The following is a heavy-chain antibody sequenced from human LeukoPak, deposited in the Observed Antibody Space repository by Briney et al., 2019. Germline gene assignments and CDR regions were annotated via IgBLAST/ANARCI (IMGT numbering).Heavy chain of an antibody. V-gene: IGHV3-7*01. CDR2: IKHDGSEK. J-gene: IGHJ4*02. Sequence: PGGSLRLPCAASGFTFSNYWMSWVRQAPGKGLEWVASIKHDGSEKYYVDSVKGRFTISRDNVKNSLYLQMSSLRAEDTAVYYCARPVAGRFLDYWGQGTLVTVSS. CDR3: ARPVAGRFLDY. D-gene: IGHD6-19*01. CDR1: GFTFSNYW.